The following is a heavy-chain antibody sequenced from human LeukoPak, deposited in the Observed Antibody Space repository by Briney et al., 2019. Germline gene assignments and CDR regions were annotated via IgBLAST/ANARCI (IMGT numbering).Heavy chain of an antibody. V-gene: IGHV6-1*01. CDR3: ARESHLEGTLVVVTAIQGFDY. D-gene: IGHD2-21*02. Sequence: SQTLSLTCAISGDSVSSNSAAWNWIRQSPSRGLEWLGRTYYRSKWYNDYAVSVKSRITLNPDTSRNQFSLQLNSVTPEDTAVYYCARESHLEGTLVVVTAIQGFDYWGQGTLVTVSS. CDR2: TYYRSKWYN. J-gene: IGHJ4*02. CDR1: GDSVSSNSAA.